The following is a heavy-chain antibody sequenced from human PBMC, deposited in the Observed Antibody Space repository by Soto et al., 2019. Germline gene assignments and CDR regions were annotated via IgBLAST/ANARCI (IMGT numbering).Heavy chain of an antibody. CDR3: ARLYCSSPSCYSVGASDI. J-gene: IGHJ3*02. D-gene: IGHD2-2*01. CDR2: IWFDGSDK. CDR1: GFTSSNYG. V-gene: IGHV3-33*03. Sequence: GGALRLSCAASGFTSSNYGMHWVRQAPGKGLEWVALIWFDGSDKYYADSVKGRFTLSRDNSKNTVYLQMNSLRAEDTAVYYCARLYCSSPSCYSVGASDIRGQGTMVTVSS.